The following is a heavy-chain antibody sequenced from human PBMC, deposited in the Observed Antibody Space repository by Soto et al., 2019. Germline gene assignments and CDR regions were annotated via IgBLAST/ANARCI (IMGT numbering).Heavy chain of an antibody. Sequence: GGSLRLSCAAPGFTFSSYAMSWVRQAPGKGLEWVSAISGSGGSTYYADSVKGRFTISRDNSKNTLYLQMNSLRAEDTAVYYCAKGGATIFGVHDYYYGMDVWGQGTTVTVSS. CDR2: ISGSGGST. CDR3: AKGGATIFGVHDYYYGMDV. V-gene: IGHV3-23*01. CDR1: GFTFSSYA. D-gene: IGHD3-3*01. J-gene: IGHJ6*02.